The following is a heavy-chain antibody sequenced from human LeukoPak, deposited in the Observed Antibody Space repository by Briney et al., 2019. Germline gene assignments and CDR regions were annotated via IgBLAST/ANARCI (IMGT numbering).Heavy chain of an antibody. CDR1: GFTLSSYW. D-gene: IGHD5-24*01. Sequence: GGSLRLSCAASGFTLSSYWMTWVRQAPGKGLEWVANIKQDGSEKYYVDSVKGRFTISRDNAKNSLYLQMNSLRAEDTAVYYCARDDSRDGYNYPPPFAHAFNIWGQGTMVTVSS. V-gene: IGHV3-7*01. J-gene: IGHJ3*02. CDR3: ARDDSRDGYNYPPPFAHAFNI. CDR2: IKQDGSEK.